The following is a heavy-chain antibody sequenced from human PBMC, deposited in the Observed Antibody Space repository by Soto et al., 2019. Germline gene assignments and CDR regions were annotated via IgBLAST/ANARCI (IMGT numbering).Heavy chain of an antibody. CDR1: GGSIGSSSYY. Sequence: PSETLSLTCTVSGGSIGSSSYYWGWIRQPPGKGLEWIGSIYYSGSTYYNPSLKSRVTISVDTSKNQFSLKLSSVTAADTAVYYCARQGYTGDRTYYYYYGMDVWGQGTTVTVSS. V-gene: IGHV4-39*01. CDR2: IYYSGST. D-gene: IGHD6-13*01. J-gene: IGHJ6*02. CDR3: ARQGYTGDRTYYYYYGMDV.